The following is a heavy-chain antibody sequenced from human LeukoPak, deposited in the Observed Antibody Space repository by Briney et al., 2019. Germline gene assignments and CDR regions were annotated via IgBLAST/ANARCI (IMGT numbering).Heavy chain of an antibody. J-gene: IGHJ6*03. CDR3: ASSPRFLDPYYYYYMDV. CDR2: IYTSGST. D-gene: IGHD3/OR15-3a*01. CDR1: GGSISSGSYY. V-gene: IGHV4-61*02. Sequence: SQTLSLTCTVSGGSISSGSYYWSWIRQPAGKGLEWIGRIYTSGSTNYNPSLKSRVTISVDTSKNQFSLKLSSVTAADTAVYYCASSPRFLDPYYYYYMDVWGKGTTVAVSS.